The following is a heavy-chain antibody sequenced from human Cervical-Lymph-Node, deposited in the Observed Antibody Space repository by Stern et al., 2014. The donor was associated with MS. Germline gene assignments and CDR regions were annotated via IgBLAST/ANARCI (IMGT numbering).Heavy chain of an antibody. V-gene: IGHV4-31*03. J-gene: IGHJ4*02. Sequence: EQLVESGPGLVKPSQTLSLTCTVSGGSISSGGYYWSWFRQHPGKGLEWIGYIYYSGSTYYSPSLKSRVTTSVDTSKNQFSLKLSSVTAADTAVYYCARVSYDFWSGYYPFDYWGQGTLVTVSS. CDR1: GGSISSGGYY. CDR3: ARVSYDFWSGYYPFDY. D-gene: IGHD3-3*01. CDR2: IYYSGST.